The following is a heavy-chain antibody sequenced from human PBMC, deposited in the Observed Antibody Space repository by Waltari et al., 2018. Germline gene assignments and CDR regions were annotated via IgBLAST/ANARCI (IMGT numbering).Heavy chain of an antibody. D-gene: IGHD3-10*01. Sequence: QVQLQESGPGLVRPSQTLSLTCTVSGGSIRSGDYYWSWIRQPPGKGLEWIGYLDPSGYTHYNPSLRSRITKSVDTSKNQFSLNLKSVTAADTAVYYCARGRYYYLSGPGTSQWYFDLWGRGTLVTVSS. J-gene: IGHJ2*01. CDR2: LDPSGYT. V-gene: IGHV4-30-4*01. CDR1: GGSIRSGDYY. CDR3: ARGRYYYLSGPGTSQWYFDL.